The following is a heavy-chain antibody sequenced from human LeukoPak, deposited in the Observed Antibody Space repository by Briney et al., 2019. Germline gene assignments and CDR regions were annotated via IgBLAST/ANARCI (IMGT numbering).Heavy chain of an antibody. Sequence: PGGSLRLSCAASGFTFSSYGMHWVRQAPGKGLEWVSGISWNSGNIGYADSVKGRFTISRDNAKKSLYLQINSLRAEDTALYYCAKLDSSSWSVPDYWGQGTLVTVSS. CDR2: ISWNSGNI. CDR3: AKLDSSSWSVPDY. D-gene: IGHD6-13*01. V-gene: IGHV3-9*01. J-gene: IGHJ4*02. CDR1: GFTFSSYG.